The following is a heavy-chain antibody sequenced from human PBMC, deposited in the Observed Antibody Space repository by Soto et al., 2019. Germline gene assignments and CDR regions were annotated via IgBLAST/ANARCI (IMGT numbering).Heavy chain of an antibody. Sequence: EVQLLESGGGLVQPGGSLRLSCAASGFTFSSSAMRWVRQAPGKGLECVSIISGSGGKTYYADSVKGRFTISRDTSKNTLYLQMNSLRAEDTAVYSCAKAKYDIFNYYIDVWGKGTTVTVSS. J-gene: IGHJ6*03. CDR1: GFTFSSSA. CDR3: AKAKYDIFNYYIDV. CDR2: ISGSGGKT. D-gene: IGHD3-9*01. V-gene: IGHV3-23*01.